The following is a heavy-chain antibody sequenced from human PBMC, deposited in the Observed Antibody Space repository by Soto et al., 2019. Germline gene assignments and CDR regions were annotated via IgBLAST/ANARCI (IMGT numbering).Heavy chain of an antibody. V-gene: IGHV4-59*08. CDR2: IYYSGST. Sequence: SETLSLTCTVSGGSISGYYWSWIRQPPGKGLEWIGYIYYSGSTKYNPSLKSRVTISVDTSKNQFSLKLSSATAADTAVYYCARSIAVGGYFDYWGQGTLVTVSS. CDR3: ARSIAVGGYFDY. J-gene: IGHJ4*02. D-gene: IGHD6-19*01. CDR1: GGSISGYY.